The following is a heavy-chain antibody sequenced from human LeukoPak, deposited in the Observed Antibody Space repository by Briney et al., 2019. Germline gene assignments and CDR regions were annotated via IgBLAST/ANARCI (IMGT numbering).Heavy chain of an antibody. CDR1: GLSFSSYS. CDR2: ISSSSSYI. CDR3: ARDLDCSGGSCYFWAFDI. D-gene: IGHD2-15*01. Sequence: PGGSLRFYCAASGLSFSSYSMNWIRQDPGKGLEWVSSISSSSSYIYYADSVKGRFTISRDNAKNSLYLQMNSLRAEDTAVYYCARDLDCSGGSCYFWAFDIWGQGTMVTVSS. V-gene: IGHV3-21*01. J-gene: IGHJ3*02.